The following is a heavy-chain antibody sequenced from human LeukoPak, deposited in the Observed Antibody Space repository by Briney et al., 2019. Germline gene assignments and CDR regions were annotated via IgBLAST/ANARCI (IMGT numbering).Heavy chain of an antibody. V-gene: IGHV3-30*18. D-gene: IGHD3-16*02. CDR1: GFTFSSYG. CDR2: ISYDGSNK. CDR3: AKDTAPYDYVWGSYHPNDY. Sequence: GGSLRLSCAASGFTFSSYGMHWVRQAPGKGLEWVAVISYDGSNKYYADSVKGQFTISRDNSKNTLYLQMNSLRAEDTAVYYCAKDTAPYDYVWGSYHPNDYWGQGTLVTVSS. J-gene: IGHJ4*02.